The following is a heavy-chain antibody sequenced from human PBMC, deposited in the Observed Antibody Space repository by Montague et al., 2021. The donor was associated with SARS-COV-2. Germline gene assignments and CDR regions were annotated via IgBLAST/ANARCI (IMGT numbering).Heavy chain of an antibody. D-gene: IGHD3-9*01. Sequence: CAISGDCVSSKSVAWNWIRQSPSRGLEWLGRTYYRSKWDSDYAESVKXRLVITPDTSKNQVSLQLNSVIPEDTAVYFCASSGITLTGLDAFDIWGQGTMVTVSS. V-gene: IGHV6-1*01. J-gene: IGHJ3*02. CDR1: GDCVSSKSVA. CDR2: TYYRSKWDS. CDR3: ASSGITLTGLDAFDI.